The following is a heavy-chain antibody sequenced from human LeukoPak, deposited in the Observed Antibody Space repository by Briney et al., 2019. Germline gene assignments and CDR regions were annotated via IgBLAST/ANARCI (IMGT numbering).Heavy chain of an antibody. Sequence: SETLSLTYTVSGGSISSSSYYWGWIRQPPGKGLEWIGSIYYSGSTYYNPSLKSRVTISVDTSKNQFSLKLSSVTAADTAVYYCAMPSAYCSSTSCPKDYWGQGTLVTVSS. CDR3: AMPSAYCSSTSCPKDY. J-gene: IGHJ4*02. CDR2: IYYSGST. D-gene: IGHD2-2*01. V-gene: IGHV4-39*01. CDR1: GGSISSSSYY.